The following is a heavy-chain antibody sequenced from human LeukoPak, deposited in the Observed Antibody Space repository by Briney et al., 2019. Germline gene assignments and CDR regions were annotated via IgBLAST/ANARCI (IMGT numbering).Heavy chain of an antibody. CDR3: ARAYSSGWYYYGMDV. V-gene: IGHV1-2*04. CDR1: GYTFTGYY. D-gene: IGHD6-19*01. J-gene: IGHJ6*02. Sequence: GASVKVSCKASGYTFTGYYMHWVRQAPGQGLEWMGWINPNSGGTNYAQKFQGWVTMTRDTSISTAYMELSRLRSDDTAVYYCARAYSSGWYYYGMDVWGQGTTVTVSS. CDR2: INPNSGGT.